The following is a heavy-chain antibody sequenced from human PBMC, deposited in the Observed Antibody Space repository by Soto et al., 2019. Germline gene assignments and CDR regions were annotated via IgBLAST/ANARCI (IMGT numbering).Heavy chain of an antibody. Sequence: QVQLVQSGAEVKKPGASVKVSCKASGYTFTGYYMHWVRQAPGQGLERMGWSNPNSGGTNYAQKFQGGVTMTSDTSISTTHMELSRLRSDGTDVYYCGRDRDYYGSGDDAFDIWGQGTMVTVSS. CDR1: GYTFTGYY. CDR3: GRDRDYYGSGDDAFDI. J-gene: IGHJ3*02. CDR2: SNPNSGGT. V-gene: IGHV1-2*02. D-gene: IGHD3-10*01.